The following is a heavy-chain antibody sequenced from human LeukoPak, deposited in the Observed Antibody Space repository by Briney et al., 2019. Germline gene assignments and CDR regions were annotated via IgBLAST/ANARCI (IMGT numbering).Heavy chain of an antibody. Sequence: PGRSLRLSCAASGFTFSSYGMHWVRQAPGKGLEWVAVIWYDGSNKYYADSVKGRFTISRDNSKNTLYLQMNSLRAEDTAVYYCAKDLGSGWYFDYWGQGTLVTVSS. V-gene: IGHV3-33*06. D-gene: IGHD6-19*01. CDR1: GFTFSSYG. CDR3: AKDLGSGWYFDY. CDR2: IWYDGSNK. J-gene: IGHJ4*02.